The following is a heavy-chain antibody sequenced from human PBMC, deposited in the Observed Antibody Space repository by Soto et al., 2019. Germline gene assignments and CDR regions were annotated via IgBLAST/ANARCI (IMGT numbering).Heavy chain of an antibody. Sequence: QVQLVQSGAEVKKPGSSVKVSCKASGGTFSSYAISWVRQAPGQGLEWMGGIIPIFGTANYAQKFQGRVTITADDSTSTAYMELSSLRSEGTAVYYCARAGGYCSGGSCYPEDWFDPWGQGTLVTVSS. D-gene: IGHD2-15*01. V-gene: IGHV1-69*12. J-gene: IGHJ5*02. CDR1: GGTFSSYA. CDR3: ARAGGYCSGGSCYPEDWFDP. CDR2: IIPIFGTA.